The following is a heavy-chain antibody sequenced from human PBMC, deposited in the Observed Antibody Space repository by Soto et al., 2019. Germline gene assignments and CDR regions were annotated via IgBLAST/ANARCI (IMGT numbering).Heavy chain of an antibody. Sequence: QVQLVQCGAEVKKPGSSVKVSCKASGGTFSSYAISWVRQAPGQGLEWMGGITPVFGTANYAQKFQGRVTITADESTTTAYMELSSLRSEDTAVYFCAREYNWNDVRYGMDVWGQGTTVTVSS. V-gene: IGHV1-69*01. CDR2: ITPVFGTA. J-gene: IGHJ6*02. CDR3: AREYNWNDVRYGMDV. CDR1: GGTFSSYA. D-gene: IGHD1-20*01.